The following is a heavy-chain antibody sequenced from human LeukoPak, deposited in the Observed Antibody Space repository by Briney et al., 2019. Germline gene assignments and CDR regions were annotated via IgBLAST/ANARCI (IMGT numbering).Heavy chain of an antibody. D-gene: IGHD4-17*01. CDR1: GFTFSSYA. Sequence: GGSLRLSCAASGFTFSSYAIHWVRQAPGKGLEWVAVISYDGSNKYYADSVKGRFTISRDNSKNTLYLQMNSLRAEDTAVYYCARVGDYPLGAYYYYYYMDVWGKGTTVTVSS. V-gene: IGHV3-30*04. CDR2: ISYDGSNK. J-gene: IGHJ6*03. CDR3: ARVGDYPLGAYYYYYYMDV.